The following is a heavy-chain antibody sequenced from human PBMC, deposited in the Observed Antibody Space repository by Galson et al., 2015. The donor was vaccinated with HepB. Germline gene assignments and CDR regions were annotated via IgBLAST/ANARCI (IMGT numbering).Heavy chain of an antibody. CDR3: AKGHCSTTSCYRGAFDV. D-gene: IGHD2-2*01. CDR2: VSGLGGDT. Sequence: SLRLSCAASGFAFGSYAMTWVRQAPGKGLEWVSTVSGLGGDTCYADSVQGRFTISRDNSKNTLSLQLNSRAADDTAVYYCAKGHCSTTSCYRGAFDVWGQGTLVSVSS. V-gene: IGHV3-23*01. J-gene: IGHJ3*01. CDR1: GFAFGSYA.